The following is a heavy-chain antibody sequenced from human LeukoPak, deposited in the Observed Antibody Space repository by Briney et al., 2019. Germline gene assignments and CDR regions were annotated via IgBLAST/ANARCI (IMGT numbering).Heavy chain of an antibody. D-gene: IGHD1-1*01. CDR1: GGSISSSSHY. CDR3: ARPGTIQLLGGFDY. V-gene: IGHV4-39*01. CDR2: IYYSGST. J-gene: IGHJ4*02. Sequence: SETPSLTCSVSGGSISSSSHYWGWIRQPPGKGLEWIGSIYYSGSTYYNPSLKSRVTISVDTSKNQFSLKLSSVTAADTAVYYCARPGTIQLLGGFDYWGQGTLVTVSS.